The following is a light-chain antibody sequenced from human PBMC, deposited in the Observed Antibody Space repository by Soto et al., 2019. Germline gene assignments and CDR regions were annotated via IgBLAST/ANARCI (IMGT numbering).Light chain of an antibody. J-gene: IGLJ2*01. CDR1: SGHSSYA. CDR2: VNSDGSH. CDR3: QTWGTGIHVV. V-gene: IGLV4-69*01. Sequence: QPVLTQSPSASASLGASVKLTCTLSSGHSSYAIAWHQQQPEKGPRYLMKVNSDGSHSKGDGIPDRFSGSRSGAERYLTISSLLSEDEGDYYCQTWGTGIHVVFGGGTKLTVL.